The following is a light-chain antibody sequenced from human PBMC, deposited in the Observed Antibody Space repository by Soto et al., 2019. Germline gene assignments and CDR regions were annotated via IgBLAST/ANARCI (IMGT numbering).Light chain of an antibody. J-gene: IGLJ1*01. Sequence: QYALTQPASVSGSPGQSITISCTGTSSDVGSYNRVSWYQQHPGKAPKLMIYDVSYRPSGVSNRFSGSKSGNTASLTISGLQAEDEADYYCISFTSSTTLDSFVFGAGTKLTVL. CDR2: DVS. V-gene: IGLV2-14*01. CDR3: ISFTSSTTLDSFV. CDR1: SSDVGSYNR.